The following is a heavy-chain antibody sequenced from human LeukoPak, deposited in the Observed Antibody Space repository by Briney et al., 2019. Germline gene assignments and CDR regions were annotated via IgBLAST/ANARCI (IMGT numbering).Heavy chain of an antibody. J-gene: IGHJ4*02. CDR1: GFTDSTKY. V-gene: IGHV3-66*01. CDR3: ATGKEWMALDY. D-gene: IGHD5-24*01. Sequence: GGSLRLTCAASGFTDSTKYMTWVRQAPGKRLEWVSIIYRGTETNYADSVKDRFIISRDFSRNTFFLDLNRLRIDDTAIYYCATGKEWMALDYWDQGSLVTVSS. CDR2: IYRGTET.